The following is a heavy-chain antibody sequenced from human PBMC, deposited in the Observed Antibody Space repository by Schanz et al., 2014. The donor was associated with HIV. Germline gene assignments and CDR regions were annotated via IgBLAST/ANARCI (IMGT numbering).Heavy chain of an antibody. J-gene: IGHJ4*02. CDR3: ANEGLTGFIDY. D-gene: IGHD6-25*01. V-gene: IGHV1-18*01. CDR1: GFTFISYG. Sequence: QVQLVQSGAAVKKPEASVKVSCKASGFTFISYGISWVRQAPGQGLEWMGRISAYNGNTNYVQKFQGRVTMTTDTSTSTAYMELRSLRSDDTAVYYCANEGLTGFIDYWGQGTLVTVSP. CDR2: ISAYNGNT.